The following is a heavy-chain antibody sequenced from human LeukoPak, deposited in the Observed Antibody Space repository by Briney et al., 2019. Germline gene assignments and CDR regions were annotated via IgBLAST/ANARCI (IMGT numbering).Heavy chain of an antibody. J-gene: IGHJ4*02. V-gene: IGHV3-30*18. CDR1: GFTFSSYG. CDR2: ISYDGSNK. D-gene: IGHD2-2*01. Sequence: PGRSLRLSCAASGFTFSSYGMHWVRQAPGEGLEWGAVISYDGSNKYYADSVKGRFTISGDNSKNTLYLQMNSLRAEDTAVYYCAKGQLPGFDYWGQGTLVTVSS. CDR3: AKGQLPGFDY.